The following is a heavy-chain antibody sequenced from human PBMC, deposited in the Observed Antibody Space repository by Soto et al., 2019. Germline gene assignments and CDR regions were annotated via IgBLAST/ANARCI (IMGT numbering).Heavy chain of an antibody. J-gene: IGHJ4*02. D-gene: IGHD6-13*01. CDR1: GFTFSSYG. CDR3: ASAKRSSSWYFDY. CDR2: IWYDGSNK. Sequence: GGSLRLSCAASGFTFSSYGMHWVRQAPGKGLEWVAVIWYDGSNKYYADSVKGRFTISRDNSKNTLYLQMNSLRAEDMAVYYCASAKRSSSWYFDYWGQGTLVTVSS. V-gene: IGHV3-33*01.